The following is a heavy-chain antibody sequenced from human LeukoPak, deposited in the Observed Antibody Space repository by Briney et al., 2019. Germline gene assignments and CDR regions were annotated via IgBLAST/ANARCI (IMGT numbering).Heavy chain of an antibody. CDR2: ISYSTNAI. V-gene: IGHV3-48*01. Sequence: GGSLRLSCAASGFTFSSTVMTWVRQAPGKGLEWISYISYSTNAIYYADSVRGRFTISRDNAKNSLYLQMNSLRAEDTAVYYCARVPNWGFAYYFDDWGQGTLVTVSS. CDR1: GFTFSSTV. J-gene: IGHJ4*02. CDR3: ARVPNWGFAYYFDD. D-gene: IGHD7-27*01.